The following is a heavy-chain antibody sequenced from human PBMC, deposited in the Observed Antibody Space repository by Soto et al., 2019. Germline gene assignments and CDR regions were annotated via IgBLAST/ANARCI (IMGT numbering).Heavy chain of an antibody. V-gene: IGHV6-1*01. CDR2: TYYRSRWYS. D-gene: IGHD3-3*01. CDR1: GDSVSSSSVA. J-gene: IGHJ6*02. Sequence: SQTLSLTCVISGDSVSSSSVAWNWVRQSPSRGLEWLGRTYYRSRWYSDFAVFVRGRIVINADTSKNQFSLQLNSVTSEDTAVYFCARYEEASVYYYPGLDVWAQGTKFT. CDR3: ARYEEASVYYYPGLDV.